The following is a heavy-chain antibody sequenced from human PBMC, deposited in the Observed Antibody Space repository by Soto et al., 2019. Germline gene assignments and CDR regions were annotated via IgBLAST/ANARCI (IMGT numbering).Heavy chain of an antibody. D-gene: IGHD2-2*01. CDR3: ARQKHCSSTSCQTGRAFDI. CDR2: IYYSGST. CDR1: GGSISSYY. V-gene: IGHV4-59*08. J-gene: IGHJ3*02. Sequence: SETLSLTCTVSGGSISSYYWSWIRQPPGKGLEWIGYIYYSGSTNYNPSLKSRVTISVDTSKNQFSLKLSSVTAADTAVYYCARQKHCSSTSCQTGRAFDIWGQGTMVTVSS.